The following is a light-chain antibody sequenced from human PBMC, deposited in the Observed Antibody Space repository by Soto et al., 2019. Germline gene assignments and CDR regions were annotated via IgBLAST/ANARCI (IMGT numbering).Light chain of an antibody. Sequence: DIQMTQSPSSLSASVGDRVTITCRASQSISNYLNWYQQKPGKAPKLLIYAASSLQSGVPSRFSGSGSGTDFTLTISSLQPEDFATSSCQQSYRTQLNFAGGPRWISN. CDR1: QSISNY. CDR3: QQSYRTQLN. V-gene: IGKV1-39*01. J-gene: IGKJ4*01. CDR2: AAS.